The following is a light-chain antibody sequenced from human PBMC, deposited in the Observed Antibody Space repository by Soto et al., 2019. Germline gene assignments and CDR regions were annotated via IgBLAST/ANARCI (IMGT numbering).Light chain of an antibody. Sequence: QSALTQPRSVSGSPGQSVTISCIGTSSDVGGYNFVSWYQQYPGKAPKFMIYDVSKRPSGVPDRFSGSKSGNTASLTISGLLAEDEADYYCCSYAGSHTFVFGTGTKLTVL. CDR3: CSYAGSHTFV. CDR2: DVS. CDR1: SSDVGGYNF. J-gene: IGLJ1*01. V-gene: IGLV2-11*01.